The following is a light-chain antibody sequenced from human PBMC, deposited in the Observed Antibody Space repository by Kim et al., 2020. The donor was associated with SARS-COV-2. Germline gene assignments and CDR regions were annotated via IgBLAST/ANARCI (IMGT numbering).Light chain of an antibody. Sequence: PGERATLSCRASQSVSGNFLAWYQQKPGQAPRLLIYDASSRATGIPDRFSGSGSETDFTLAISRLESEDFAVYYCQQYGHSPQCTFGGGTKVDIK. V-gene: IGKV3-20*01. CDR1: QSVSGNF. CDR2: DAS. CDR3: QQYGHSPQCT. J-gene: IGKJ4*01.